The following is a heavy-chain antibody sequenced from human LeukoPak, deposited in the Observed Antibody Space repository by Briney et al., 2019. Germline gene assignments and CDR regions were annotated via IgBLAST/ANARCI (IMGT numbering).Heavy chain of an antibody. D-gene: IGHD2-15*01. CDR3: ARGLRYCSGGSCYSRGYYFDY. CDR1: GGSFSSYY. J-gene: IGHJ4*02. CDR2: INHSGST. Sequence: SETLSLTCAVYGGSFSSYYWSWIRQPPGKGLEWIGEINHSGSTNYNPSLKSRVTISVDTSKNQFSLKLSSVTAADTAVYYCARGLRYCSGGSCYSRGYYFDYWGQGTLVTVSS. V-gene: IGHV4-34*01.